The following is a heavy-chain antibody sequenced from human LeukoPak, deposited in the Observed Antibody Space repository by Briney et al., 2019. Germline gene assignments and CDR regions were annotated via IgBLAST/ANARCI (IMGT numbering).Heavy chain of an antibody. V-gene: IGHV6-1*01. J-gene: IGHJ4*02. Sequence: SQTLSLTCAISGDSVSSNSAAWDWIRLSPSSCLGSLVRTYYRSKWYNDYAVTVKSRITINPPTSKKQFSLQLKSVIPEDTAVYYCARLAPGSSGYDYWGQGTLVTVSS. CDR2: TYYRSKWYN. D-gene: IGHD6-19*01. CDR3: ARLAPGSSGYDY. CDR1: GDSVSSNSAA.